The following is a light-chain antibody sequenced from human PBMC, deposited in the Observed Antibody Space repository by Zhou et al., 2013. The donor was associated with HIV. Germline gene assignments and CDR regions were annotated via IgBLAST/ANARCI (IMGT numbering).Light chain of an antibody. V-gene: IGKV3-15*01. CDR1: QSVSSN. Sequence: EIVMTQSPATLSVSPGERATLSCRASQSVSSNVAWYQQKPGQAPRLLIYGASTRATGIPARFSGNGSGTEFTLTISRLEPEDFAVYYCQHYDRSPPITFGQGTRLDIK. CDR3: QHYDRSPPIT. J-gene: IGKJ5*01. CDR2: GAS.